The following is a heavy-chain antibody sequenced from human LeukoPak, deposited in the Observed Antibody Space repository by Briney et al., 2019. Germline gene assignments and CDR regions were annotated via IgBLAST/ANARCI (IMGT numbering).Heavy chain of an antibody. CDR2: ISGSGGST. CDR1: GFTFSSYA. Sequence: WGSLRLSCAASGFTFSSYAMSWVRQAPGKGLEWVSAISGSGGSTYYADSVKGRFTISRDNSKNTLYLQMNSLRAEDTAVYYCARLVDYYDSSGYYYLTVGYFDYWGQGTLVAVSS. D-gene: IGHD3-22*01. CDR3: ARLVDYYDSSGYYYLTVGYFDY. J-gene: IGHJ4*02. V-gene: IGHV3-23*01.